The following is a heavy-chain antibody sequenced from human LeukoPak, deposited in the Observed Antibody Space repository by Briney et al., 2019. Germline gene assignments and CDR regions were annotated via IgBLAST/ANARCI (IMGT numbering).Heavy chain of an antibody. Sequence: PGRSLRLSCAASGFTVSSNYMSWVRQAPGKGLEWVSVIYSGGSTYYADSVKGRFTISRDNSKNTLYLQMNSLRAEDTAVYYCARGFPRDIVVVVAATPHDAFDIWGQGTMVTVSS. CDR1: GFTVSSNY. J-gene: IGHJ3*02. V-gene: IGHV3-53*01. D-gene: IGHD2-15*01. CDR3: ARGFPRDIVVVVAATPHDAFDI. CDR2: IYSGGST.